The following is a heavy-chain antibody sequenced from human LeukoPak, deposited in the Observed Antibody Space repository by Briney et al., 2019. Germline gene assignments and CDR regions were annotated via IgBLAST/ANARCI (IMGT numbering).Heavy chain of an antibody. Sequence: PSETLSLTCTVSGGSINSYFWSWIRQSPGKGLEWIGYVYYTGSTNHNPSLKSHFTISMDTSKNQFSLKLSSVTVADTAVYYCARGRRDGSYYFDYWGQGTLVTVSS. CDR3: ARGRRDGSYYFDY. V-gene: IGHV4-59*01. CDR1: GGSINSYF. J-gene: IGHJ4*02. CDR2: VYYTGST.